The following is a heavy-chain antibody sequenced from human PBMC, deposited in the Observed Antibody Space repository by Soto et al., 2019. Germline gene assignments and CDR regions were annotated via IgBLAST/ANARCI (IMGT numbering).Heavy chain of an antibody. J-gene: IGHJ5*02. CDR1: GDSFSSISNHY. CDR2: ISYSGHT. D-gene: IGHD1-26*01. Sequence: SETLSLTCTFTGDSFSSISNHYCSWIRQPPGKGLEWLGYISYSGHTSYNPSLKSRVTISVDTSKNQFSLKLSSVTAADTAVYYCATQEVGGSYVYTFDPWGQGTLVTVSS. CDR3: ATQEVGGSYVYTFDP. V-gene: IGHV4-59*08.